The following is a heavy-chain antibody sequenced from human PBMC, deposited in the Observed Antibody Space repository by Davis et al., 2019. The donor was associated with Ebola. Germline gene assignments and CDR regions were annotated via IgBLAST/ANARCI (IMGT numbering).Heavy chain of an antibody. CDR1: GYSFTSYW. J-gene: IGHJ4*02. CDR2: ISPGDSDT. V-gene: IGHV5-51*01. CDR3: ARPGEPFDY. Sequence: KVSCMGTGYSFTSYWIGWLRQMPGKGLEWMGIISPGDSDTRYSPSFQGQVTISADKSISTAYLQWSSLKASDTAMYYCARPGEPFDYWGQGTLVTVSS. D-gene: IGHD1-14*01.